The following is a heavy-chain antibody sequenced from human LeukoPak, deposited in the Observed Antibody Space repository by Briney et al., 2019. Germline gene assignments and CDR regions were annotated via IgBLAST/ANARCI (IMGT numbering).Heavy chain of an antibody. V-gene: IGHV4-59*12. D-gene: IGHD2-15*01. CDR2: IYYSGST. Sequence: SETLSLTCTVSGGSISSYYWSWIRQPPGKGLEWIGYIYYSGSTNYNPSLKSRVTISEDTSKNQFSLKLSSVTAADTAVYYCARGSIAESYYYMDVWGKGTTVTVSS. CDR3: ARGSIAESYYYMDV. CDR1: GGSISSYY. J-gene: IGHJ6*03.